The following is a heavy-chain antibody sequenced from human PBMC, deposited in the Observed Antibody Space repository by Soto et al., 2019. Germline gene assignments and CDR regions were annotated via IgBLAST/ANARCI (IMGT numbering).Heavy chain of an antibody. CDR1: GFTFSSYS. V-gene: IGHV3-21*01. D-gene: IGHD7-27*01. CDR3: ARGFNWAYFDY. Sequence: GESLKISCAASGFTFSSYSMNWVRQAPGKGLEWVSSISSSSSYIYYADSVKGRFTISRDNAKNSLYLQMNSLRAEDTAVYYCARGFNWAYFDYWGQGTLVTVSS. CDR2: ISSSSSYI. J-gene: IGHJ4*02.